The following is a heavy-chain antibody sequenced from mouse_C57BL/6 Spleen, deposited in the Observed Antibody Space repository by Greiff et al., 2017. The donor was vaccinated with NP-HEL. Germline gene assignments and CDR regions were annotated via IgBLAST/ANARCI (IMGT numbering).Heavy chain of an antibody. CDR2: ISYDGSN. V-gene: IGHV3-6*01. CDR1: GYSITSGYY. J-gene: IGHJ2*01. Sequence: VQLQQSGPGLVKPSQSLSLTCSVTGYSITSGYYWNWIRQFPGNKLEWMGYISYDGSNNYNPSLKNRISITRDTSKNQFFLKLNSVTTEDTATYYCARDADYYGSSYDYWGQGTTLTVSS. CDR3: ARDADYYGSSYDY. D-gene: IGHD1-1*01.